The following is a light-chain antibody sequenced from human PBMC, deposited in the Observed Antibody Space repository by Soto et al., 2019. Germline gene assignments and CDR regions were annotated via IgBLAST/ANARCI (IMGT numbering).Light chain of an antibody. V-gene: IGLV1-47*01. Sequence: QSVLTQSPSASGTPGQRVSISCSGSSSNIGSNNVYWYQQFPGSAPRFLIYPNSPRPSGVPDRFSASKSGTSASLVISGLGPEDEATYYCATCDDSPSGRSWVFGGATKLTVL. J-gene: IGLJ3*02. CDR3: ATCDDSPSGRSWV. CDR2: PNS. CDR1: SSNIGSNN.